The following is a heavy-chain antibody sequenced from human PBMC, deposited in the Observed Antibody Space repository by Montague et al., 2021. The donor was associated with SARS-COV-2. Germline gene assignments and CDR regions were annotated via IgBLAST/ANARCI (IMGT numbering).Heavy chain of an antibody. CDR1: GASITSYF. V-gene: IGHV4-59*01. J-gene: IGHJ4*02. CDR2: VAYGGST. D-gene: IGHD5/OR15-5a*01. CDR3: ARGHMDIVSTIFDS. Sequence: SETLSLTCTVSGASITSYFWKWVRQPPGKGLEWIGYVAYGGSTNYNPSLKSRVTISVDTSKNQLSFNLSSVTAADTAMYYCARGHMDIVSTIFDSWGQGILVTVSS.